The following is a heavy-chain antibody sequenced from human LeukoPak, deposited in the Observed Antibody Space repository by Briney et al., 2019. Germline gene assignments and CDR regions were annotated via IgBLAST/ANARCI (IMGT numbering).Heavy chain of an antibody. CDR3: ASGKGHDFWSGYLSWFDP. CDR1: GLTFRSYS. V-gene: IGHV3-48*04. Sequence: PGGSLRLSCVASGLTFRSYSMNWVRQAPGKGLEWISYISSSSSTIYYADSVKGRFTISRDNAKNSLYLQMNSLRAEDTAVYYCASGKGHDFWSGYLSWFDPWGQGTLVTVSS. J-gene: IGHJ5*02. CDR2: ISSSSSTI. D-gene: IGHD3-3*01.